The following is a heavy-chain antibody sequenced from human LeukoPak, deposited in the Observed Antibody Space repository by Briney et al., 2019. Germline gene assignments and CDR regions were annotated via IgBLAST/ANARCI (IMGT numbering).Heavy chain of an antibody. D-gene: IGHD6-19*01. V-gene: IGHV1-2*02. CDR1: GYTFTGYY. J-gene: IGHJ3*02. Sequence: ASVKVSCKASGYTFTGYYMHWVRQAPGQGLEWMGWINPNSGGTNYAQKFQGRVTMTRDTSISTAYMELGRLRSDDTAVYYCARVRRSSGWYGWGAFDIWGQGTMVTVSS. CDR3: ARVRRSSGWYGWGAFDI. CDR2: INPNSGGT.